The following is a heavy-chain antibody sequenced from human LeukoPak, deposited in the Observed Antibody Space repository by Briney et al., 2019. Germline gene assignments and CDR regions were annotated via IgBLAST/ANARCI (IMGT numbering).Heavy chain of an antibody. J-gene: IGHJ4*02. CDR3: TRPYIGGWY. D-gene: IGHD6-19*01. CDR1: GFTFRGSA. Sequence: GGSLRLSCAASGFTFRGSAMHWVRQASGKGLEWVGRIRSKANNYATAYGASVKGRFTISRDDSKNTAYLQMNSLKTEDTAVYYCTRPYIGGWYWGQGTLVTVSS. V-gene: IGHV3-73*01. CDR2: IRSKANNYAT.